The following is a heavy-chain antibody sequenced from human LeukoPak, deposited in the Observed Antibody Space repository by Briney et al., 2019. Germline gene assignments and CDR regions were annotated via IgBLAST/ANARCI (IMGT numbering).Heavy chain of an antibody. Sequence: GGSLRLSCAASGFSFSDYYMSWIRRAPGKGLEWVSFISKSDNTKEYADSVRGRFTISRDNTKNSLYLQMNSLRSEDTAVYYCAKRGAEVGATVAPGDYWGQGTLVTVSS. CDR3: AKRGAEVGATVAPGDY. CDR2: ISKSDNTK. CDR1: GFSFSDYY. V-gene: IGHV3-11*01. J-gene: IGHJ4*02. D-gene: IGHD1-26*01.